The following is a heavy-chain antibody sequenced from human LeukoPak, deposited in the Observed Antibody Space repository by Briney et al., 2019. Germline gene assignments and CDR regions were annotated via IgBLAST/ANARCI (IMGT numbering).Heavy chain of an antibody. J-gene: IGHJ6*02. CDR2: IYYSGST. D-gene: IGHD2-2*01. CDR3: ARDRTLGYCSSTSCYPYYYYYGMDV. V-gene: IGHV4-59*01. CDR1: GGSISSYY. Sequence: SETLSLTCTDSGGSISSYYWSWIRQPPGKGLEWIGYIYYSGSTNYNPSLKSRVTISVDTSKNQFSLKLSSVTAADTAVYYCARDRTLGYCSSTSCYPYYYYYGMDVWGQGTTVTVSS.